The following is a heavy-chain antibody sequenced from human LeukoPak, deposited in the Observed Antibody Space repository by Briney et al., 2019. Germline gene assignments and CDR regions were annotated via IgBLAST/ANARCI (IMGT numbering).Heavy chain of an antibody. J-gene: IGHJ4*02. V-gene: IGHV4-59*01. CDR2: MHYSGDS. CDR1: GGSISSFF. CDR3: ARDLELERNRWNYFQS. D-gene: IGHD1-1*01. Sequence: SETLSLTCTVSGGSISSFFWSWIRQPPGKGLEWIGSMHYSGDSKYNPSLKSRVSLSIDTSKQQFSLRLSSVTAADTAVYYCARDLELERNRWNYFQSWGQGTLVTVSS.